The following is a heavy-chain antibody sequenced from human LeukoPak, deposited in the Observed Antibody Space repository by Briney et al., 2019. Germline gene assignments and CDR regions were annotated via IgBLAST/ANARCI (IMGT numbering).Heavy chain of an antibody. CDR2: IFGSGGSA. D-gene: IGHD2-15*01. Sequence: GGSLRLSCAASGFTFGSYAMYWVRQAPGKGLEWVSGIFGSGGSAHYADSVKGRFTISRGNSKNTVYLQMDSLRVEDTAIYYCAKTTTGYSSGRYPAWPIDYWGQGTLVTVSS. CDR1: GFTFGSYA. V-gene: IGHV3-23*01. CDR3: AKTTTGYSSGRYPAWPIDY. J-gene: IGHJ4*02.